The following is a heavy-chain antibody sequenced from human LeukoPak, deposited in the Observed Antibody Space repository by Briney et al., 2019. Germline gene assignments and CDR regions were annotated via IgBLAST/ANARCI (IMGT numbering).Heavy chain of an antibody. V-gene: IGHV1-3*01. J-gene: IGHJ4*02. CDR2: INAGNGNT. CDR1: GYTFTNYV. D-gene: IGHD3-9*01. CDR3: ARETLPTYYDILTIDE. Sequence: ASVKVSCKASGYTFTNYVMHWVRQAPGQRLEWMGWINAGNGNTKYSQKFQGRVTFTRDTSASTAYMELSSLRSEDTAVYYCARETLPTYYDILTIDEWGQGTLVTVSS.